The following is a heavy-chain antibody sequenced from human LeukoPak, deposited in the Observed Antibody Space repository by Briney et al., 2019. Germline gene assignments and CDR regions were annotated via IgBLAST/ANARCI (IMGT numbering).Heavy chain of an antibody. D-gene: IGHD6-19*01. CDR1: GFTFSSYA. CDR3: AKTTVGYSSGRYPGWPVDY. Sequence: GGSLRLSCAASGFTFSSYAMHWVRQAPGKGLEWVSGIFGSGGSAHYADSVKGRFTIFRDNSKNTVYLQMNSLRAEDTAVYYCAKTTVGYSSGRYPGWPVDYWGQGTLVTVSS. V-gene: IGHV3-23*01. J-gene: IGHJ4*02. CDR2: IFGSGGSA.